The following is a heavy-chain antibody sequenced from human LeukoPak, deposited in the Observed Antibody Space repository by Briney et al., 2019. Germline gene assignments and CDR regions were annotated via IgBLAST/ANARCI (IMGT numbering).Heavy chain of an antibody. CDR3: ARDWSGYGSGSYYNPISMDV. CDR2: ISSSSYI. D-gene: IGHD3-10*01. J-gene: IGHJ6*04. V-gene: IGHV3-21*01. CDR1: GFTFSSYS. Sequence: GGSLRLSCAASGFTFSSYSMNWVRQAPGKGLEWVSSISSSSYIYYADSVKGRFTISRDNAKSSLYLQMNSLRAEDTAVYYCARDWSGYGSGSYYNPISMDVWGKGTTVTVSS.